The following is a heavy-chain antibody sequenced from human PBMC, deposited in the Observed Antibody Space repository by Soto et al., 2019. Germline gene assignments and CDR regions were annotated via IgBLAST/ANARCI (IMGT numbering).Heavy chain of an antibody. CDR3: AKRRGPAGSCCYGLEV. CDR2: IKSRGSGGTT. CDR1: GFDFTAAW. V-gene: IGHV3-15*07. D-gene: IGHD2-21*01. Sequence: QLVESGGGLVTPGKSVTLSCVGSGFDFTAAWMHWVRQAPGTGLEWVGRIKSRGSGGTTEYSAPVRGRFTISRDDSKDTVSLQTSGLKTEDTAVYFCAKRRGPAGSCCYGLEVWGQGSTVTVTS. J-gene: IGHJ6*01.